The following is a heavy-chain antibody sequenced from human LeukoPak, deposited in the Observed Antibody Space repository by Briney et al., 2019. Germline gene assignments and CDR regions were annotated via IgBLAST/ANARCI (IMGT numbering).Heavy chain of an antibody. CDR2: IRSKAYGGTT. CDR3: YSGIKGIAAAGNRFDP. D-gene: IGHD6-13*01. Sequence: PGGSLRLSCTASGFTFGDYAMSWFRQAPGKGLEWVGFIRSKAYGGTTEYAASVKGRFTISRDDSKSIAYLQMNSLKTEDTAVYYCYSGIKGIAAAGNRFDPWGQGTLVTVSS. V-gene: IGHV3-49*03. J-gene: IGHJ5*02. CDR1: GFTFGDYA.